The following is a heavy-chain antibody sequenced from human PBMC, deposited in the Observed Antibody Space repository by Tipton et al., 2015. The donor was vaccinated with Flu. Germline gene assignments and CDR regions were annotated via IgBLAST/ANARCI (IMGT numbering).Heavy chain of an antibody. CDR1: GFTFSSDG. CDR3: ASAKGSSSSYFDY. Sequence: GSLRLSCAASGFTFSSDGMHWVRQAPGKGLEWVAFIRYAGSNKYYADSVKGRFTISRDNSKTTLYLQMNSLRAEDTAVYYCASAKGSSSSYFDYWGQGTLVTVSS. J-gene: IGHJ4*02. CDR2: IRYAGSNK. V-gene: IGHV3-30*02. D-gene: IGHD6-6*01.